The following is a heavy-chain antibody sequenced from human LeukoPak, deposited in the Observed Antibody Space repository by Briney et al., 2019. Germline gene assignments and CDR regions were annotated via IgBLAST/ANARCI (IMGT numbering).Heavy chain of an antibody. D-gene: IGHD4-23*01. CDR1: GGSISSYY. Sequence: SETLSLTCTVSGGSISSYYWSWIRQPPGKGLEWIGYIYYSGSTNYNPSLKSRVTMSVDTSKNQFSLKLSSVTAADTAVYYCARVGYGGKPRYYYYYMDVWGKGTTVTVSS. CDR2: IYYSGST. CDR3: ARVGYGGKPRYYYYYMDV. J-gene: IGHJ6*03. V-gene: IGHV4-59*12.